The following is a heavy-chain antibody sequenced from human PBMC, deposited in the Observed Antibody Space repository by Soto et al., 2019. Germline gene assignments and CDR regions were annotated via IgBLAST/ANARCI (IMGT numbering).Heavy chain of an antibody. Sequence: GGSLRLSCAASGFTFSSYSMNWVRQAPGKGLEWVSSISSSSSYIYYADSVKGRFTISRDNAKNSLYLQMNSLRAEDTAVYYCARGGKRYWPKTDAFDIWGQGTMVTVSS. J-gene: IGHJ3*02. D-gene: IGHD2-8*02. CDR1: GFTFSSYS. CDR3: ARGGKRYWPKTDAFDI. CDR2: ISSSSSYI. V-gene: IGHV3-21*01.